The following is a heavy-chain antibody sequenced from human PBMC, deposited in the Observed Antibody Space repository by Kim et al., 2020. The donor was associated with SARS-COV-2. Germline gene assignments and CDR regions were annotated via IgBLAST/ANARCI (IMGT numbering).Heavy chain of an antibody. J-gene: IGHJ3*02. D-gene: IGHD3-9*01. CDR3: AKAGNFDWLLPYDAFDI. Sequence: GGSLRLSCAASGFTFSSYGMHWVRQAPGKGLEWVAVIWYDGSNKYYADSVKGRFTISRDNSKNTLYLQMNSLRAEDTAVYYCAKAGNFDWLLPYDAFDIWGQGTMVTVSS. V-gene: IGHV3-33*06. CDR1: GFTFSSYG. CDR2: IWYDGSNK.